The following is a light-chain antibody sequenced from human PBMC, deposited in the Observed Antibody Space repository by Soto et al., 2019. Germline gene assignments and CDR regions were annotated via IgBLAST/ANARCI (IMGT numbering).Light chain of an antibody. Sequence: DIQMTQSPSSLSASVGDRVTITCRASQSITIYLNWYQQKPGKAPKLLIYAASNLQSGVPSRFSGSGSGTDFTLTISSLQAEDFATYYCQQSYSRPPTFGGGTKVEIK. J-gene: IGKJ4*01. CDR3: QQSYSRPPT. CDR1: QSITIY. V-gene: IGKV1-39*01. CDR2: AAS.